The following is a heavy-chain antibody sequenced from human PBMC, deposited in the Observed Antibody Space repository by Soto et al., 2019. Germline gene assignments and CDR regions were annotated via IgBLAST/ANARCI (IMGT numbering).Heavy chain of an antibody. Sequence: QVQLQESGPGLVKPSQTLSLTCTVSGGSISSGDYYWSWIRQPPGKGLEWIGYIYYSGSTHYNPSLKSRVTISVDTSKNQFSLKLSSVTAADTAVYYCAREVEYYGSGSYYGMDVWGQGTTVTVSS. CDR2: IYYSGST. D-gene: IGHD3-10*01. CDR1: GGSISSGDYY. CDR3: AREVEYYGSGSYYGMDV. V-gene: IGHV4-30-4*01. J-gene: IGHJ6*02.